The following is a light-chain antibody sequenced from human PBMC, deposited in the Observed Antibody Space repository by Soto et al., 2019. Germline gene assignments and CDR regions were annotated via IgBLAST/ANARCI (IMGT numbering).Light chain of an antibody. CDR1: QDIAIY. CDR2: AAS. CDR3: QQLRMYPST. V-gene: IGKV1-9*01. Sequence: IQLTQSPSSLSASVGDRVTITCRASQDIAIYLAWYQQKPGEAPKLLIYAASTLYGGVPSRFSGSGSGTDFALTITRLRAEDFATYSGQQLRMYPSTFGGGPKVEIK. J-gene: IGKJ4*01.